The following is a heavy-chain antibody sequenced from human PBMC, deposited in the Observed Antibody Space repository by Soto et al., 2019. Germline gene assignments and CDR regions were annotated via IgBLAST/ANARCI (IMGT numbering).Heavy chain of an antibody. CDR3: VRGQPHRITIFEVVIRSYDYGMDV. J-gene: IGHJ6*02. CDR2: IYYRGSS. Sequence: SETLSLTCTVSGGSISRSSYYWGWIRQPPGKGLEWIGSIYYRGSSYYNPSLESRISMAVDTSKNQFSLKLRSVTAADTAVYFCVRGQPHRITIFEVVIRSYDYGMDVWGQGTTVTVSS. CDR1: GGSISRSSYY. D-gene: IGHD3-3*02. V-gene: IGHV4-39*07.